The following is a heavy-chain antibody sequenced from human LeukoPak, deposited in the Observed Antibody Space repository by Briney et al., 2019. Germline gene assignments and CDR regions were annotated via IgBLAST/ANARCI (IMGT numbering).Heavy chain of an antibody. CDR1: GFTFSDAW. CDR3: ATEFYESYNY. CDR2: IKSYTAGGTT. D-gene: IGHD1-26*01. J-gene: IGHJ4*02. V-gene: IGHV3-15*01. Sequence: GGSLRLSCAASGFTFSDAWMSWVRQAPGKGLEWVGHIKSYTAGGTTDYPAPVKDRFTISRDDSRNTLYLQMNSLKTEDTAVYYCATEFYESYNYWGQGILVTVSS.